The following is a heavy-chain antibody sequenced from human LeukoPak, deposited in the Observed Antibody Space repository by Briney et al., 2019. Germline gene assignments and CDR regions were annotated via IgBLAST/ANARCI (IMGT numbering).Heavy chain of an antibody. Sequence: SETLSLTCTVSGGSISSSSYYWGWIRQPPGKGLEWIGSIYYSGSTYYNPSLKSRVTISVDKSKNQFSLKLSSVTAADTAVYYCARHACKSGSYNYWGEGTLVTVSS. D-gene: IGHD1-26*01. V-gene: IGHV4-39*01. CDR2: IYYSGST. J-gene: IGHJ4*02. CDR1: GGSISSSSYY. CDR3: ARHACKSGSYNY.